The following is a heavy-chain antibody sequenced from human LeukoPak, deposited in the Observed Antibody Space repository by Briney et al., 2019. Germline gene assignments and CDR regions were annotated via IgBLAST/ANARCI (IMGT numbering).Heavy chain of an antibody. CDR1: GYTFTGYY. CDR2: NNPNSGGT. V-gene: IGHV1-2*06. J-gene: IGHJ5*02. D-gene: IGHD4-17*01. CDR3: ARDYTSYGDYFNWFDP. Sequence: ASVKVSCKASGYTFTGYYMHWVRQAPGQGLEWMGRNNPNSGGTNYAQKFQGRVTMTRDTSISTAYMELSSLRSEDTAVYYCARDYTSYGDYFNWFDPWGQGTLVTVSS.